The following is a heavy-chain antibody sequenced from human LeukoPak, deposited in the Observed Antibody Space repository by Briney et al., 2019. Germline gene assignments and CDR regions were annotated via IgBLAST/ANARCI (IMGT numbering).Heavy chain of an antibody. CDR2: INPSGGST. D-gene: IGHD5-18*01. J-gene: IGHJ4*02. CDR3: ARSIQLWFHLDY. CDR1: GYTFTSYY. V-gene: IGHV1-46*01. Sequence: ASVKVSCKASGYTFTSYYMHWVRQAPGQGLEWMGVINPSGGSTSYAQKFQGRVTMTRDTSTSTVYMELSSLRSEDTAVYYCARSIQLWFHLDYWGQGTLVTVSS.